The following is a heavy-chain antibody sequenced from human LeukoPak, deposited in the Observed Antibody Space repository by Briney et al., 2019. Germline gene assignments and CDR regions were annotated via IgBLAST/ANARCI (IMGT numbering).Heavy chain of an antibody. CDR2: INHSGST. D-gene: IGHD2-15*01. Sequence: GSLRLSCAASGFSFSTYGMHWVRQPPGKGLEWIGEINHSGSTNYNPSLKSRVTISVDTSKNQFSLKLSSVTAADTAVYYCARRPSYCSGGSCYRGMDVWGQGTTVTVSS. V-gene: IGHV4-34*01. CDR3: ARRPSYCSGGSCYRGMDV. J-gene: IGHJ6*02. CDR1: GFSFSTYG.